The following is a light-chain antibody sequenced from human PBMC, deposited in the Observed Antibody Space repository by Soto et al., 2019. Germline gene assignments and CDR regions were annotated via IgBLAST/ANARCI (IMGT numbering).Light chain of an antibody. CDR3: AAWDDSLNGYV. J-gene: IGLJ1*01. CDR1: SXDVGNYNY. V-gene: IGLV2-14*03. CDR2: DVS. Sequence: QSALTQPASVSGSPGQSITISCTGASXDVGNYNYVSWYQQHPGKAPKLIIYDVSNRPSGVSNRFSGSKSGNTASLTISGLQAEDEADYYCAAWDDSLNGYVFGTGTKVTVL.